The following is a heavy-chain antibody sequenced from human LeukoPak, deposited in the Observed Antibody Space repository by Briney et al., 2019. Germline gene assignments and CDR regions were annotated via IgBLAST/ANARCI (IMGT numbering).Heavy chain of an antibody. CDR1: GYTFTNYA. CDR3: ARARDCSGDNCYSDY. J-gene: IGHJ4*02. D-gene: IGHD2-15*01. V-gene: IGHV7-4-1*02. CDR2: INTNTGNP. Sequence: ASVKVSCKASGYTFTNYAMNWVRQAPGQGLERMGWINTNTGNPTYAQGFTGRFVFSLDTSVSAAYLQISSLKAEDTAVYYCARARDCSGDNCYSDYWGQGTLVTVSS.